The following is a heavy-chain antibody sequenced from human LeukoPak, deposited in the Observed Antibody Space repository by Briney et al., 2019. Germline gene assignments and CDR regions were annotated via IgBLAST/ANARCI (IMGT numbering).Heavy chain of an antibody. J-gene: IGHJ5*02. D-gene: IGHD3-22*01. Sequence: PSETLSLTCTVSGGSISSGGYYWSWIRQHPGKGLEWIGYIYYSGSTYYNPSLKSRVTISVDTSKNQFSLKLSSVTAADTAVYYCARVGESTRKGRPYSSAPYNWFDPWGQGTLVTVSS. CDR3: ARVGESTRKGRPYSSAPYNWFDP. CDR1: GGSISSGGYY. CDR2: IYYSGST. V-gene: IGHV4-31*03.